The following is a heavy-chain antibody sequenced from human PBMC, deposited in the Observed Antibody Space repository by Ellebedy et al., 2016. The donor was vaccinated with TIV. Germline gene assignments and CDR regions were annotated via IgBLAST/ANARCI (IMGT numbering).Heavy chain of an antibody. Sequence: MPGGSLRLSCAVYGGSFNNYYWSWIRQPPGKGLEWIGEVNHSGSSNYNPSLKSRVTISIDTSKNQFSLKLSSVTAADTAVYYCARHYHGQFVYWYFDLWGRGSLVTVSS. V-gene: IGHV4-34*01. CDR1: GGSFNNYY. J-gene: IGHJ2*01. CDR3: ARHYHGQFVYWYFDL. D-gene: IGHD3-10*01. CDR2: VNHSGSS.